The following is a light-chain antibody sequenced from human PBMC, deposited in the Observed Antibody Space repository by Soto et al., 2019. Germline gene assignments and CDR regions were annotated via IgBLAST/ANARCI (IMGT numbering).Light chain of an antibody. V-gene: IGKV4-1*01. CDR2: WAS. J-gene: IGKJ1*01. CDR1: QDLLYRSNKYY. Sequence: DIVMTQSPDSLAVSLGERATINCKSSQDLLYRSNKYYLAWYQQKPGQPPKLLIYWASTRESGAPDRFSGGGSGTDFTLTISSLQAEDVAVYYCQQYYTTPVTFGQGTKVEI. CDR3: QQYYTTPVT.